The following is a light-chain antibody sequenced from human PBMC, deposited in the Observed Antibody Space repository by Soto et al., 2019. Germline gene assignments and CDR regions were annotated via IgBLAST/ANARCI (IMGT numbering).Light chain of an antibody. Sequence: QSALTQPASVSGSPGQSITISCTGTSSDVGYYNYVSWYQQHPGKAPRLMIYEVSNRPSRVSNRFSGSKSGNTTSLTISGLQAEDEADYYCSSYTSSSTLYVFGTGTKVTVL. CDR3: SSYTSSSTLYV. J-gene: IGLJ1*01. V-gene: IGLV2-14*01. CDR2: EVS. CDR1: SSDVGYYNY.